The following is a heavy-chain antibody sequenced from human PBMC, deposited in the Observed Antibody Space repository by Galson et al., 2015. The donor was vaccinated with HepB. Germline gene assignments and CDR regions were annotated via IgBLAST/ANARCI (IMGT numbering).Heavy chain of an antibody. V-gene: IGHV1-8*01. Sequence: SVTVSCKASGSTFTSYDINWVRQATGQGLEWMGWMNPNSGNTGYAQKFQGRVTMTRNTSISTAYMELSSLRSEDTAVYYCARGREYSSGWSGNYYYYGMDVWGQGTTVTVSS. CDR3: ARGREYSSGWSGNYYYYGMDV. J-gene: IGHJ6*02. CDR1: GSTFTSYD. D-gene: IGHD6-19*01. CDR2: MNPNSGNT.